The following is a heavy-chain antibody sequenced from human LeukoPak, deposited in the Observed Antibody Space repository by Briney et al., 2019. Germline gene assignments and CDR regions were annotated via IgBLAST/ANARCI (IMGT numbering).Heavy chain of an antibody. V-gene: IGHV4-39*01. D-gene: IGHD4-17*01. Sequence: SETLSLTCTVSGGSISSSSYYWGWIRQPPGKGLEWIESIYYSGSTYYNPSLKSRVTISVDTSKNQFSLKLSSVTAADTAVYYCARHVGVGYGDSIDYWGQGTLVTVSS. J-gene: IGHJ4*02. CDR1: GGSISSSSYY. CDR2: IYYSGST. CDR3: ARHVGVGYGDSIDY.